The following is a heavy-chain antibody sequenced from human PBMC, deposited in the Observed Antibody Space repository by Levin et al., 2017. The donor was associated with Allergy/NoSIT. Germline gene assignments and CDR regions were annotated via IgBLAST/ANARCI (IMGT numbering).Heavy chain of an antibody. CDR1: GFSLSTSGMS. D-gene: IGHD6-19*01. V-gene: IGHV2-70*13. J-gene: IGHJ6*02. Sequence: ASGPTLVKPTQTLTLTCTFSGFSLSTSGMSVTWIRQPAGKALEWLALIDWEDDKYYSTSLKPRVTISKDTSKNQVVLTMTNMDPVDTATYYCARTTGYNSGWYGKYYYGMDVWGQGTTVTVSS. CDR2: IDWEDDK. CDR3: ARTTGYNSGWYGKYYYGMDV.